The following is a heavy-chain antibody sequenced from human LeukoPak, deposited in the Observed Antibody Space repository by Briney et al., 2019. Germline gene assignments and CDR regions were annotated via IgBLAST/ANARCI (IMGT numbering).Heavy chain of an antibody. V-gene: IGHV4-31*03. CDR3: ARVGYNYGMDV. Sequence: SETLSLTCTVSGGSISSGGFYWSWIRQHPGKGLEWIGYISYSGSTYYNPSLKSRVTISVDTSKNQFSLKLSSVTAADTAVYYCARVGYNYGMDVWGQGTTVTVSS. J-gene: IGHJ6*02. D-gene: IGHD5-12*01. CDR2: ISYSGST. CDR1: GGSISSGGFY.